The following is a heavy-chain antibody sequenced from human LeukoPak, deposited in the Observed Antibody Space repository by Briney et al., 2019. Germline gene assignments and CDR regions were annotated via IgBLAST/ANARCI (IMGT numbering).Heavy chain of an antibody. J-gene: IGHJ6*03. Sequence: PGGSLRLSCAASGFTFSSYAMSWVRQAPGKGLVWVSAISGSGGSTYNADSAKGRFTISRDNSKNTLYLQMNSLRAEDTAVYYCAKESLEWLLSYYYYMDVWGKGTTVTVSS. CDR3: AKESLEWLLSYYYYMDV. V-gene: IGHV3-23*01. CDR2: ISGSGGST. D-gene: IGHD3-3*01. CDR1: GFTFSSYA.